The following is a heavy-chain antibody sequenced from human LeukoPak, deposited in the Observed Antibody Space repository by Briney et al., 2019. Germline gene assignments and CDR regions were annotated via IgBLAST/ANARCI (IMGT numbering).Heavy chain of an antibody. Sequence: PSETLSLICTVSTYSISSGYYWGWIRQPPGKGLEWIGSMFHSGSTYYNPSLKSRVTISVDTSKNQFSLELSSVTAADTAVYYCARERYSGNDLRDWGQGTLVTVSS. CDR1: TYSISSGYY. D-gene: IGHD5-12*01. J-gene: IGHJ4*02. V-gene: IGHV4-38-2*02. CDR3: ARERYSGNDLRD. CDR2: MFHSGST.